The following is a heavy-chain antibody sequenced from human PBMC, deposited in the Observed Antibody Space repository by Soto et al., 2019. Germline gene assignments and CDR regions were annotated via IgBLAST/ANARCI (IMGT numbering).Heavy chain of an antibody. D-gene: IGHD2-21*01. J-gene: IGHJ5*02. CDR3: ARTSAATDSLYWFDP. CDR1: GVTFSSYP. Sequence: QVQLVQSGAEVKKPGSSVKVSCKASGVTFSSYPISWVRQAPGQGLEWMGRIIPILNIANYAQKLQGRVTLTADKSTTTAYMELSSLRAEDTAVYYCARTSAATDSLYWFDPWGQGTLVTVSS. CDR2: IIPILNIA. V-gene: IGHV1-69*02.